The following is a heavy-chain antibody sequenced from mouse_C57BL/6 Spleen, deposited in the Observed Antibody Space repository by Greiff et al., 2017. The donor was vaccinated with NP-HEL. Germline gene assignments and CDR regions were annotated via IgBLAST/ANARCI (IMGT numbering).Heavy chain of an antibody. CDR1: GFTFTDYY. D-gene: IGHD3-3*01. CDR3: ARYRSTRGYFDV. CDR2: IRNKANGYTT. J-gene: IGHJ1*03. Sequence: EVKLVESGGGLVQPGGSLSLSCAASGFTFTDYYMSWVRQPPGKALEWLGFIRNKANGYTTEYSASVKGRFTISRDNAQSILYLQMNALRAEDSATYYCARYRSTRGYFDVWGTGTTVTVSS. V-gene: IGHV7-3*01.